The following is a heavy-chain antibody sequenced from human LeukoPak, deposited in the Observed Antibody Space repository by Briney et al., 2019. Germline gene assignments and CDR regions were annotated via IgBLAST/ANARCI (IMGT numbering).Heavy chain of an antibody. Sequence: ASVKVSCKASGGTFSSYAISWVRQAPGQGLEWMGGIIPIFGTANYAQKFQGRVTITADKSTSTAYMELSSLRSEDTAVYYCARDELFRGAYCSGGSCYVEGDYYYYMDVWGKGTTVTVSS. CDR1: GGTFSSYA. CDR2: IIPIFGTA. J-gene: IGHJ6*03. CDR3: ARDELFRGAYCSGGSCYVEGDYYYYMDV. V-gene: IGHV1-69*06. D-gene: IGHD2-15*01.